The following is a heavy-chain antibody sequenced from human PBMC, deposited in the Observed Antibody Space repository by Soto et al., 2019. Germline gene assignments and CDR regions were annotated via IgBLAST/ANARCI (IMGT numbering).Heavy chain of an antibody. V-gene: IGHV4-39*01. CDR1: GGSLSRSSYY. J-gene: IGHJ5*02. Sequence: SETLSLTCTVSGGSLSRSSYYWGWIRQPPGKGLEWIGSIYYSGSTYYNPSPKSRVTISVDTSKNQFSLKLSSVTAADTAVYYCARQKRGDIVVVPAASTRYNWFDPWGQGTLVTVSS. D-gene: IGHD2-2*01. CDR3: ARQKRGDIVVVPAASTRYNWFDP. CDR2: IYYSGST.